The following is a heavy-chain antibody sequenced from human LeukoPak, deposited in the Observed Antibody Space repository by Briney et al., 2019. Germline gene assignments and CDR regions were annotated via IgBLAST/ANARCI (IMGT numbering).Heavy chain of an antibody. D-gene: IGHD5-24*01. J-gene: IGHJ4*02. CDR2: IKQDGSKK. CDR3: TRVGYIDEGIDY. Sequence: GGSLRLSCAASGFTFSTYGMHWVRPAPGKGLEWVANIKQDGSKKSYVDSVKGRFTISRDNAKNSLYLQMNSLRAEDTAIYYCTRVGYIDEGIDYWGQGTLVTVSS. CDR1: GFTFSTYG. V-gene: IGHV3-7*04.